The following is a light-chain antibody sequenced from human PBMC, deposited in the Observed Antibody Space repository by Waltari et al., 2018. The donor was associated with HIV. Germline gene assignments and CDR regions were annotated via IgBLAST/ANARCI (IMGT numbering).Light chain of an antibody. CDR2: GAS. J-gene: IGKJ1*01. V-gene: IGKV3-15*01. Sequence: VVMTQSPATLSVSPGGRATLSCRASQPIFSDLAWYQQKPGQAPRRLIYGASTRATGVPARFSGSGSGTEFTLTISSLQSEDFAVYYCQQYKHWPLTFGQGTRVEIK. CDR1: QPIFSD. CDR3: QQYKHWPLT.